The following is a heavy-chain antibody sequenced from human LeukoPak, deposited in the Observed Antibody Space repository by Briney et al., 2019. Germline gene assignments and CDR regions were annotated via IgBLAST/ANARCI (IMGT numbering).Heavy chain of an antibody. CDR2: IYSGGST. D-gene: IGHD2-21*02. J-gene: IGHJ4*02. CDR1: GFTFSDYY. CDR3: ARALEWVTAMADYFDY. V-gene: IGHV3-66*01. Sequence: PGGSLRLSCAASGFTFSDYYMSWIRQAPGKGLEWVSVIYSGGSTYYADSVKGRFTISRDNSKNTLYLQMNSLRAEDTAVYYCARALEWVTAMADYFDYWGQGTLVTVSS.